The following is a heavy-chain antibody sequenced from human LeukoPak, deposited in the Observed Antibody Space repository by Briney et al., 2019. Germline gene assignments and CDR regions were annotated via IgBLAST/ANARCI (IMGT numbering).Heavy chain of an antibody. CDR3: ARDSQPAWFDP. J-gene: IGHJ5*02. Sequence: AGSLRLSCAASGFTFSSYAMSWVRQAPGKGLEWVSAISGSGGSTYYADSVKGRFTISRDNAKNSLYLQMNSLRAEDTAVYYCARDSQPAWFDPWGQGTLVTVSS. D-gene: IGHD2-2*01. V-gene: IGHV3-23*01. CDR1: GFTFSSYA. CDR2: ISGSGGST.